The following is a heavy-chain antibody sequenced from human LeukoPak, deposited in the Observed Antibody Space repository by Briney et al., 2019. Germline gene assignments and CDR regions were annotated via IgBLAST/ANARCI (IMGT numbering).Heavy chain of an antibody. Sequence: GGSLRLSCTASGFTFSSYEINWVRQAPGKGLEWISSISSSSSTRYYADSVKGRFTISRDNAWNSLDLQMNDLRPEDTALYYCATLRPRQQLVVDHWGQGTLVTVSS. V-gene: IGHV3-48*03. CDR3: ATLRPRQQLVVDH. D-gene: IGHD6-13*01. J-gene: IGHJ4*02. CDR2: ISSSSSTR. CDR1: GFTFSSYE.